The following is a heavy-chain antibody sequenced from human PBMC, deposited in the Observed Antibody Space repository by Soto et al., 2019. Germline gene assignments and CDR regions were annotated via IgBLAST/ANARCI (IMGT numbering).Heavy chain of an antibody. CDR3: ARPYDFLSGYRPYQRYYYYGMDV. CDR2: INPSGGST. Sequence: ASVKVSCKASGYTFTSYYMHWVRQAPGQGLEWMGIINPSGGSTNYAQKFQGRFTMTRDTSTSTAYMDLSSLRSEDTAVYYCARPYDFLSGYRPYQRYYYYGMDVWGQGTTVSVAS. CDR1: GYTFTSYY. V-gene: IGHV1-46*01. J-gene: IGHJ6*02. D-gene: IGHD3-3*01.